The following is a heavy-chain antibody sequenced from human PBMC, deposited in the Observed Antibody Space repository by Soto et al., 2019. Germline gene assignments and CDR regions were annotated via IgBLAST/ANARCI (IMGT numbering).Heavy chain of an antibody. Sequence: PQSMSPTCNVSMGSISKFYWAWIRKTAGTVVELMGRVYATGTTDYNPSLRSRVAMSVDISKKTFSLRLRSVTGAVSGVYYGVRDGSKSLRDCFDPWGQGTLVTVSS. CDR3: VRDGSKSLRDCFDP. CDR2: VYATGTT. CDR1: MGSISKFY. J-gene: IGHJ5*02. V-gene: IGHV4-4*07.